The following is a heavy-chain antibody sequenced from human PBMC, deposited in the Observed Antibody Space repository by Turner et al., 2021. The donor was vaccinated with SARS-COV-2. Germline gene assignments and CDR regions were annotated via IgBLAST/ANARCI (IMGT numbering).Heavy chain of an antibody. CDR3: ARGPFGPKFHFPFYGANGYFEY. D-gene: IGHD2-8*01. CDR2: INPSGST. V-gene: IGHV4-34*01. CDR1: GGSLSNYR. Sequence: QVQLQQWGAGLLKPSETLSLTCAVYGGSLSNYRWSWIRQAPGKGLEWIGDINPSGSTNYNPPLQSRVSMSLDTSKNQFSLKLNSVTAAYTAVCYCARGPFGPKFHFPFYGANGYFEYWGQGTLVTVSS. J-gene: IGHJ4*02.